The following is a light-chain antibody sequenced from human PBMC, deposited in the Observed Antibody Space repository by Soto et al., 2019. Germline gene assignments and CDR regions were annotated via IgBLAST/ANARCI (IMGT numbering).Light chain of an antibody. V-gene: IGKV1-27*01. CDR1: QGISIY. J-gene: IGKJ2*01. CDR2: AAS. Sequence: DIQMTQSPSSLSASVGDRVTITCRASQGISIYLAWYQQKPGKVPKLLIYAASTLQSGVPSRFSGSGSGKDFTLTISSLQPEDVATYYCQKYNSAPHTFGQGTKLEIK. CDR3: QKYNSAPHT.